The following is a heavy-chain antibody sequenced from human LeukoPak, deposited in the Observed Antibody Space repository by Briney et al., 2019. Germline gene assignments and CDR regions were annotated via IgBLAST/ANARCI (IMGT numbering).Heavy chain of an antibody. J-gene: IGHJ3*02. Sequence: GGSLTLSYAACPCSLRRYGLLWVRQAPGKGLEWVAVIWYDGSNKYYADSVKGRFTISRDNSQNTLYLQMNSLRAEDPAVYYCAIDPIAGLRMKVDDAFDIWGQGTMVTVSS. CDR2: IWYDGSNK. D-gene: IGHD4-17*01. V-gene: IGHV3-33*01. CDR1: PCSLRRYG. CDR3: AIDPIAGLRMKVDDAFDI.